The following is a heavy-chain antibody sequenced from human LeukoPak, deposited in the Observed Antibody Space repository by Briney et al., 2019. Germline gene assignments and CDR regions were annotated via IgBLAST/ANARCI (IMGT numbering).Heavy chain of an antibody. V-gene: IGHV4-38-2*02. CDR2: IYHSGST. CDR1: GYSISSGYY. Sequence: PETLSLTCTVSGYSISSGYYWGWIRQPPGKGLEWIGSIYHSGSTYYNPSLKSRVTISVDTSKNQFSLKLSSVTAADTAVYYCARDPSDSSGWTPEDYWGQGTLVTVSS. J-gene: IGHJ4*02. CDR3: ARDPSDSSGWTPEDY. D-gene: IGHD6-19*01.